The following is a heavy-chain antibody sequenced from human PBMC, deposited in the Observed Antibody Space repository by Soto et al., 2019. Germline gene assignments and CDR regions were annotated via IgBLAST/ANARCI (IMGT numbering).Heavy chain of an antibody. CDR3: AREGGDIVQMVYALPWY. CDR2: INPNSGAT. CDR1: GYTFTDYY. D-gene: IGHD2-8*01. V-gene: IGHV1-2*02. Sequence: ASVKVSCKASGYTFTDYYMHWVRQAPGQGLEWMGWINPNSGATSYAQRFQGRVTMTRDTSISTAYMELSRLTSDDTAVYYCAREGGDIVQMVYALPWYWGQGXLVTVYS. J-gene: IGHJ4*02.